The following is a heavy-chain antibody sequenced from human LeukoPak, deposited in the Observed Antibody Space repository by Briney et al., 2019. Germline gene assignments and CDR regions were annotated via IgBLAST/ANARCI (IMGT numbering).Heavy chain of an antibody. V-gene: IGHV4-39*01. CDR2: IYYSGST. J-gene: IGHJ4*02. CDR1: GGSLSSSSYY. D-gene: IGHD6-13*01. Sequence: SETLSLTCTVSGGSLSSSSYYWGWIRQPPGKGLEWIGSIYYSGSTYYNPSLKSRVTISVDTSKNQFSLKLSSVIAADTAVYYCAREQHHFDYWGQGTLVTVSS. CDR3: AREQHHFDY.